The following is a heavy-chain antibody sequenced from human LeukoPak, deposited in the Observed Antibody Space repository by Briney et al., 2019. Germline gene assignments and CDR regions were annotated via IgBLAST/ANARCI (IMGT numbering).Heavy chain of an antibody. CDR3: ARDVSGTGGKDY. CDR1: RFTFCSYW. CDR2: IKQDGSQK. D-gene: IGHD1-1*01. Sequence: GGSLRLSGTASRFTFCSYWMNWVRQAPGKGLEWVANIKQDGSQKYYVDSVKGRFTLSRDNAKNSLYLQMNSLRAEDTAVYYCARDVSGTGGKDYWGQGTLVTVSS. J-gene: IGHJ4*02. V-gene: IGHV3-7*01.